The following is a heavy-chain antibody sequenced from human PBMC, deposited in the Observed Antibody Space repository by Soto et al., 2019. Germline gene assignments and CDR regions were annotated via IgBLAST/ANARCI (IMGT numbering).Heavy chain of an antibody. CDR3: AMVDVYVTPSPQDV. CDR1: GYTFTRYG. D-gene: IGHD3-16*01. J-gene: IGHJ6*02. CDR2: INTYNGNT. V-gene: IGHV1-18*01. Sequence: QVKLVQSGAEVKNPGASVKVSCKASGYTFTRYGIGWARQAPGQGLEWMGWINTYNGNTNYAQNVQGRLTLTTDTXXSTAYMELRSLRSNDTAIYYCAMVDVYVTPSPQDVWGQGTTVIVSS.